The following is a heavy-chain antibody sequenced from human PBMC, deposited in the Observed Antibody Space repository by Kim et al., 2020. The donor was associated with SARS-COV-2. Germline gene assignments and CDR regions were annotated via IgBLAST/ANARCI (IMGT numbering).Heavy chain of an antibody. CDR2: IKQDGSEK. Sequence: GGSLRLSCAASGFALSSYWMSWVRQAPGKGLEWVASIKQDGSEKYYVDSVKGRFTISRDNAKNSLYLQMNSLRAEDTAVYFCARDGTYYYDSSAYYNDAFDIWGQGTMVTVSS. V-gene: IGHV3-7*01. CDR1: GFALSSYW. D-gene: IGHD3-22*01. CDR3: ARDGTYYYDSSAYYNDAFDI. J-gene: IGHJ3*02.